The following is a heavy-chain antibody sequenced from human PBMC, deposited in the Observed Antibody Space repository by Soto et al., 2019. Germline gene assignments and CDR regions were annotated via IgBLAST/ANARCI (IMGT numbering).Heavy chain of an antibody. V-gene: IGHV1-69*02. CDR3: AIALGYSGNVDY. Sequence: QVQLVQSGAEVKKPGSSVKVSCKAPGGTFSSYTISWVRQAPGQGLEWMGRIIPILGIANYAQKFQGRVTITADKSTSTAYMELSSLRSEDTAVYYYAIALGYSGNVDYWGQGTLVSVFS. CDR2: IIPILGIA. CDR1: GGTFSSYT. J-gene: IGHJ4*02. D-gene: IGHD5-12*01.